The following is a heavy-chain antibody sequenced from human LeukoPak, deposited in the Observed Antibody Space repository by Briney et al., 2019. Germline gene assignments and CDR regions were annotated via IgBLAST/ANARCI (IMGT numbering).Heavy chain of an antibody. V-gene: IGHV1-8*01. CDR2: MNPNSGNT. Sequence: ASVTVSCKASGYTFTSYDINWVRQAPGQGLEWMGWMNPNSGNTGYAQKFQGRVTMTRNTSISTAYMELSSLRSEDTAVYYCASCPAVSGYYSSWGQGTLVTVSS. J-gene: IGHJ4*02. D-gene: IGHD3-22*01. CDR3: ASCPAVSGYYSS. CDR1: GYTFTSYD.